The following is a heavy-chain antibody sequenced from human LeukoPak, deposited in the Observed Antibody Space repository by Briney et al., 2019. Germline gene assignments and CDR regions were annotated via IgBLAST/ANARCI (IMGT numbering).Heavy chain of an antibody. CDR1: GFTFSSHW. CDR2: INGDGSST. Sequence: GGSLRLSCAASGFTFSSHWMHWVRQAPGKGLLWVSRINGDGSSTSYADSVKGRFTISRDNAKNTLYLQMNSPRAEDTAVYYCARGPYYFGSGDWGQGTLVTVSS. CDR3: ARGPYYFGSGD. J-gene: IGHJ4*02. D-gene: IGHD3-10*01. V-gene: IGHV3-74*01.